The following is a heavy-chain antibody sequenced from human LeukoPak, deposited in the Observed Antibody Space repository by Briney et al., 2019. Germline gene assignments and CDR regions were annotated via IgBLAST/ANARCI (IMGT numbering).Heavy chain of an antibody. D-gene: IGHD3-3*01. J-gene: IGHJ3*02. V-gene: IGHV4-38-2*02. Sequence: SETLSLTSSVSAYSINSAYNWGWIRQPPGKGLEWVGSISHSGSTYYNPSLKSRVTISLDSSNNRFSLKLSSVTAADTAVYYCAGERSTNAFEIWGQGTVLTV. CDR2: ISHSGST. CDR1: AYSINSAYN. CDR3: AGERSTNAFEI.